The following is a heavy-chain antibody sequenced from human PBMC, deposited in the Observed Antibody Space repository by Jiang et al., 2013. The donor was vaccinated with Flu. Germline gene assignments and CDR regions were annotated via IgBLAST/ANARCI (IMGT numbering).Heavy chain of an antibody. CDR1: GFTFNTYG. Sequence: VQLVESGGGVVQPGRSLRLSCAASGFTFNTYGVHWVRQAPGQGLEWVAFISYEGSYKYYADSVKGRFTISRDNSKNTLYLQMNSLRAEDTALYYCARAPQPTARTTYYFDYWGQGALVTVSS. CDR3: ARAPQPTARTTYYFDY. CDR2: ISYEGSYK. J-gene: IGHJ4*02. V-gene: IGHV3-30-3*01. D-gene: IGHD2/OR15-2a*01.